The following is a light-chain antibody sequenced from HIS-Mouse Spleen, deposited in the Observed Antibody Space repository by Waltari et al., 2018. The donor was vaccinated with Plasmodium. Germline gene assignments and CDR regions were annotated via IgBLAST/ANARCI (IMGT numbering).Light chain of an antibody. V-gene: IGLV2-14*01. Sequence: QSALTQPATVSGSPGQSITISSIGTSSNVGCYHYVSWYQQHPGKAPKLLIYEVSNRPSGVSNRVSGSKSGNTASLTISGLQAEDEADYYCSSYTSSSTPWVFGGGTKLTVL. J-gene: IGLJ3*02. CDR2: EVS. CDR3: SSYTSSSTPWV. CDR1: SSNVGCYHY.